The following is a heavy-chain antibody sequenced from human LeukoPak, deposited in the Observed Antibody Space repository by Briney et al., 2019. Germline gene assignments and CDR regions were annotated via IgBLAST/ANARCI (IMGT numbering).Heavy chain of an antibody. V-gene: IGHV3-21*04. D-gene: IGHD2-2*03. Sequence: GGSLRLSCAASEFTFSSYNMNWVRQAPGKGLEWVSCISGSGKYIYYADSVKGRFTISRDNAKNSLYLQMNSLRAEDTAVYYCAMDRGFWGQGTMITVSS. J-gene: IGHJ3*01. CDR1: EFTFSSYN. CDR3: AMDRGF. CDR2: ISGSGKYI.